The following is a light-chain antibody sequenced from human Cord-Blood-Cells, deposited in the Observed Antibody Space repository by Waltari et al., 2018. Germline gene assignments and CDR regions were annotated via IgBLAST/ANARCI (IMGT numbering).Light chain of an antibody. V-gene: IGKV2-28*01. CDR1: QSRLHSNGYNY. Sequence: DIVMTESPLSLLVTSGEQASISCRSSQSRLHSNGYNYLDWYLQKPGQSPQLRIYLGSNRASRVHDRFSGSGSGTDVTLKLSRVEAEYVGVYYCMQALQTPRTFGQGTKVEIK. CDR3: MQALQTPRT. CDR2: LGS. J-gene: IGKJ1*01.